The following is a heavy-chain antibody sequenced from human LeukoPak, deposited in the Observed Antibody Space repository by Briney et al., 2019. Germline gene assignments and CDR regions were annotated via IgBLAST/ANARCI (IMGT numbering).Heavy chain of an antibody. CDR1: GGSFSGYY. CDR2: INHSGST. Sequence: SETLSLTCAVYGGSFSGYYWSWIRQPPGKGLEWIGEINHSGSTNYNPSLKSRVTMSVDMSKNQFSLKLSSVTAADTAVYYCARDLETLANWFDPWGQGTLVTVSS. V-gene: IGHV4-34*01. J-gene: IGHJ5*02. CDR3: ARDLETLANWFDP.